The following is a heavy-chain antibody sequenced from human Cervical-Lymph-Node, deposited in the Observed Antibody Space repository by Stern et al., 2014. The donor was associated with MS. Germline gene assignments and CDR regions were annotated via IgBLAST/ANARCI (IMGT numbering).Heavy chain of an antibody. CDR3: ARDDGRSLMFDY. V-gene: IGHV1-18*04. Sequence: VQLVESGAEVKKPRASVKVSCKASGYIFTSYGISWVRQAPGQGLERLGWITTYNGNANYAQNLQGRVTMTTDTPTTTAYMELWSLRSDDTAVYYCARDDGRSLMFDYWGQGTLVIVSS. D-gene: IGHD5-24*01. CDR1: GYIFTSYG. J-gene: IGHJ4*02. CDR2: ITTYNGNA.